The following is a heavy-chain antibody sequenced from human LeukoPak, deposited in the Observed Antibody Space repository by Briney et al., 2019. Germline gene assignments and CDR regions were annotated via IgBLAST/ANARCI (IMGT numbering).Heavy chain of an antibody. V-gene: IGHV3-30*02. CDR3: ARGHSGWYDY. CDR2: IRFDGSNK. CDR1: GFTFSSFG. J-gene: IGHJ4*02. D-gene: IGHD6-19*01. Sequence: GGSLRLSCGASGFTFSSFGMHWVRQAPGKGLEWVAFIRFDGSNKYYADSVKGRLTISRDNSKNTLFLQVNSLRAEDTAVYYCARGHSGWYDYWGQGTLVTVSS.